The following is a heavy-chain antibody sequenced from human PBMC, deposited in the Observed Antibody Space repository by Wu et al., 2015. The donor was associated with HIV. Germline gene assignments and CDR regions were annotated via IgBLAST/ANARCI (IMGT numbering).Heavy chain of an antibody. J-gene: IGHJ6*02. V-gene: IGHV1-69*05. D-gene: IGHD1-14*01. Sequence: QVQLVQSGAEVKKPGSSVKVSCKASGGTFSSYAISWVRQAPGQGLEWMGGIIPIFDTANYAQKFQGRVSITTDESTSTASMELSSLRSEDTAVYYCARGNRITQYYYGSDVWGRRDRRSTVSS. CDR3: ARGNRITQYYYGSDV. CDR1: GGTFSSYA. CDR2: IIPIFDTA.